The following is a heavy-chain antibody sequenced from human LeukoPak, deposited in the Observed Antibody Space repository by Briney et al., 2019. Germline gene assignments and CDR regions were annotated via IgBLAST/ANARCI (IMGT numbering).Heavy chain of an antibody. CDR2: ISASGGTT. J-gene: IGHJ3*02. Sequence: GGSLRLSCAASGFTFDDYGISWVRQAPGKGLEWVSAISASGGTTYYADSVKGRFTISRDNAKNSLYLQMNSLRAEDTAVYYCARALSRRGAFDIWGQGTMVTVSS. V-gene: IGHV3-21*01. D-gene: IGHD2/OR15-2a*01. CDR1: GFTFDDYG. CDR3: ARALSRRGAFDI.